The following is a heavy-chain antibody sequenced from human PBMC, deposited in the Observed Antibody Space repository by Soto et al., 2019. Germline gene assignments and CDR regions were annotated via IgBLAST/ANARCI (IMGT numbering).Heavy chain of an antibody. CDR1: GFTFSSYA. V-gene: IGHV3-23*01. J-gene: IGHJ4*02. CDR2: ISGSGGST. Sequence: GGCLRLSCAASGFTFSSYAMSWVRQAPGKGLEWVSAISGSGGSTYYADSVKGRFTISRDNSKNTLYLQMNSLRAEDTAVYYCAKDQGIVVVPAAIWSWGQGTLVTVSS. D-gene: IGHD2-2*02. CDR3: AKDQGIVVVPAAIWS.